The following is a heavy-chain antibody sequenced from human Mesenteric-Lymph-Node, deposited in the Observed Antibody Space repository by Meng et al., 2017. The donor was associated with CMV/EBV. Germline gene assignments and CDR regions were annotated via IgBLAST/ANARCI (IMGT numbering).Heavy chain of an antibody. V-gene: IGHV4-59*01. CDR1: GGSISTYY. CDR2: IYYSGYT. CDR3: ARFSSSWYPDGYLFDY. D-gene: IGHD6-13*01. J-gene: IGHJ4*02. Sequence: SETLSLTCTVSGGSISTYYWNWIRQPPGKGLEWIGYIYYSGYTNYNPSLKSRVTISVDTSKNQFSLKLSSVTAADTAVYYCARFSSSWYPDGYLFDYWGQGTLVTVSS.